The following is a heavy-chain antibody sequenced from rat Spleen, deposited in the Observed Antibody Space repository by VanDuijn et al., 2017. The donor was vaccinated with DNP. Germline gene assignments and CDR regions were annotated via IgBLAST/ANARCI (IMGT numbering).Heavy chain of an antibody. CDR3: ATQGLITTLGYWSFDF. CDR2: IFYDGTRT. D-gene: IGHD1-1*01. J-gene: IGHJ1*01. CDR1: GFTFSDYA. V-gene: IGHV5S10*01. Sequence: EVQLVESGGGLVQPGRSLKLSCAASGFTFSDYAMAWVRQSPKKGLEWVATIFYDGTRTSYRDSVNGRFTISRNNAKSTLYLQMDSLRSEDTATYYCATQGLITTLGYWSFDFWGPGTMVTVSS.